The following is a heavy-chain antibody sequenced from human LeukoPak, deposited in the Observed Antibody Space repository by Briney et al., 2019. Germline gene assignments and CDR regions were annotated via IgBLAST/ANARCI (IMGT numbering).Heavy chain of an antibody. CDR2: LDPEDGET. V-gene: IGHV1-24*01. CDR3: ATYYYDSSGQNYYFDY. D-gene: IGHD3-22*01. Sequence: ASVKVSCKVSGYTLTELSMHWVRQAPGKGLEWMGGLDPEDGETIYAQKFQGRVTMTEDTSTDTAYMELSSLRSEDTAVYYCATYYYDSSGQNYYFDYWGQGTLVTVSS. J-gene: IGHJ4*02. CDR1: GYTLTELS.